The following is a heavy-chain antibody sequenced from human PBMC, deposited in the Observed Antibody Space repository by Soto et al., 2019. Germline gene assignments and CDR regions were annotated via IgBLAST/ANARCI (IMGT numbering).Heavy chain of an antibody. CDR3: ARAGYGGNELDY. Sequence: XXLXESGXGLXXXXGTXSXXXAXXGXXITGTSWWSWVRQPPGXGLEWIGEIHHSGSTSYNPSLKSRVTISVDKSKNQFSLSLTSVTAADTAVYYCARAGYGGNELDYWGQGTLVTVSS. J-gene: IGHJ4*02. D-gene: IGHD4-17*01. CDR2: IHHSGST. V-gene: IGHV4-4*02. CDR1: GXXITGTSW.